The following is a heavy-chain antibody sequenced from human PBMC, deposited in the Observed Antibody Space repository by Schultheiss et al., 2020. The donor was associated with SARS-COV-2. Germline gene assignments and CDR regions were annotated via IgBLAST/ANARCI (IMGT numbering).Heavy chain of an antibody. CDR2: ISGSGGST. CDR3: AKDPPYYYDSSGYYEGEDY. CDR1: GFTFSSYA. J-gene: IGHJ4*02. V-gene: IGHV3-23*01. D-gene: IGHD3-22*01. Sequence: GESLKISCAASGFTFSSYAMSWVRQAPGKGLEWVSAISGSGGSTYYADSVKGRFTISRDNSKNTLYLQMNSLRAEDTAVYYCAKDPPYYYDSSGYYEGEDYWGQGTLVTVSS.